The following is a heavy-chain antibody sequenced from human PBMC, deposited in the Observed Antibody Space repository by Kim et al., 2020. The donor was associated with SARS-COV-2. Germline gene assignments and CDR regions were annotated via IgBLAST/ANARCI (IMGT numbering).Heavy chain of an antibody. V-gene: IGHV4-39*01. J-gene: IGHJ4*02. Sequence: SETLSLTCTVSGGSISSSSYYWGWIRQPPGKGLEWIGSIYYSGSTYYNPSLKSRVTISVDTSKNQFSLKLSSVTAADTAVYYCARRYSSGWFFDYWGQGTLVTVSS. CDR2: IYYSGST. CDR1: GGSISSSSYY. D-gene: IGHD6-19*01. CDR3: ARRYSSGWFFDY.